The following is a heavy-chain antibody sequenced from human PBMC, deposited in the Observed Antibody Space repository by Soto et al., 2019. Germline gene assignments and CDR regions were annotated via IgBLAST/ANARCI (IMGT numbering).Heavy chain of an antibody. CDR2: IYHDGTT. CDR3: ARVPFHYARGTYRPRWFDP. Sequence: SETLSLTCTVSGYSISRGYYWGWIRQPPGKGLQWIGTIYHDGTTYSNPSLNGRVTISVSTSQNRFSLTLRSVTAADTAVYYCARVPFHYARGTYRPRWFDPWGQGTLVTV. CDR1: GYSISRGYY. D-gene: IGHD3-16*02. V-gene: IGHV4-38-2*02. J-gene: IGHJ5*02.